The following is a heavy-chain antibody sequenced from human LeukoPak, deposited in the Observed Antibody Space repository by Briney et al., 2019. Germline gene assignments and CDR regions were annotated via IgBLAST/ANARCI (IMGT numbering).Heavy chain of an antibody. CDR2: FYYGGST. CDR1: GGCISSYF. CDR3: ARHGENSLYRFDS. V-gene: IGHV4-59*08. Sequence: SETLSLTCTVSGGCISSYFWCWIRQPPAKGLEWVVYFYYGGSTSYNPSLKSRGPISVDTPKNQSSLQLRSGTAADAAVYYCARHGENSLYRFDSWGQGTLLTVSS. D-gene: IGHD3-10*01. J-gene: IGHJ4*02.